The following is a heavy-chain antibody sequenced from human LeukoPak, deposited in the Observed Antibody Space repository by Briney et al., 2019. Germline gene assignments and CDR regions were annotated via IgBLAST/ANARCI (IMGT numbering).Heavy chain of an antibody. CDR2: ISYDGSNK. V-gene: IGHV3-30*03. Sequence: GGSLRLSCAASGFTFNSYGMYWVRQAPGTGLEWVAVISYDGSNKYYADSVKGRFTISRGNSRNTLYLQMGSLRAEDTAVYYCASCLGYSSSSCSRFDPWGQGTLVTVSS. CDR3: ASCLGYSSSSCSRFDP. J-gene: IGHJ5*02. CDR1: GFTFNSYG. D-gene: IGHD6-6*01.